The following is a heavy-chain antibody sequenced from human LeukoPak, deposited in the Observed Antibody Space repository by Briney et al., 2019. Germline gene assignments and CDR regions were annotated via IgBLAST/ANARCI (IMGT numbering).Heavy chain of an antibody. CDR3: ARGLYCSGGSCYLAFDI. Sequence: ASVKVSCKASGYTFTSYDINWVRQATGQGLEWMGWMNPNSGNTGYAQKFQGRVTMTTNTSISTAYMELSSLRSEDTAVYYCARGLYCSGGSCYLAFDIWGQGTMVTVSS. J-gene: IGHJ3*02. CDR1: GYTFTSYD. V-gene: IGHV1-8*01. CDR2: MNPNSGNT. D-gene: IGHD2-15*01.